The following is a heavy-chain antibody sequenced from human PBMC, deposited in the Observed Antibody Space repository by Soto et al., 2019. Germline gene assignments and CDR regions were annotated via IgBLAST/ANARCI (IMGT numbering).Heavy chain of an antibody. V-gene: IGHV6-1*01. Sequence: TLSLTCAITGDSVSSNSAGWSWVRQSPSRGLEWLGRTYYRSKWYYEYAVSVRGRITINPDTSKNQYSLQLNSATPEDTAVYFCARGEQYSGRIFDYWGQGTLVTVSS. CDR1: GDSVSSNSAG. J-gene: IGHJ4*01. D-gene: IGHD1-26*01. CDR2: TYYRSKWYY. CDR3: ARGEQYSGRIFDY.